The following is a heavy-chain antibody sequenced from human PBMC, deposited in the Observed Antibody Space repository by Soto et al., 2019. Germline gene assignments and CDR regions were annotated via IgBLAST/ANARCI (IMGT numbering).Heavy chain of an antibody. D-gene: IGHD6-6*01. V-gene: IGHV3-64*02. CDR2: ISSNGGST. CDR1: GFTFSSYA. J-gene: IGHJ6*02. Sequence: LRLSCAASGFTFSSYAMHWVRQAPGKGLEYVSAISSNGGSTYYADSVKGRFTISRDNSKNTLYLQMGSLRAEDMAVYYCARGGGSSPYYYYYGMDVWGQGTTVTVSS. CDR3: ARGGGSSPYYYYYGMDV.